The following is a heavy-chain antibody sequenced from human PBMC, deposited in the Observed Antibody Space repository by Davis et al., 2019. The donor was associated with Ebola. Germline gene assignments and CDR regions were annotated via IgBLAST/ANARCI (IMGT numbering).Heavy chain of an antibody. CDR2: ISSSSSYI. Sequence: GGSLRLSCAASGFTFSSYSMNWVRQAPGKGLEWVSSISSSSSYIYYADSVKGRFTISRDNAKNSLYLQMNSLRAEDTAVYYCAKDPHCISTSCYVYYYYYGMDVWGQGTTVTVSS. V-gene: IGHV3-21*01. CDR1: GFTFSSYS. D-gene: IGHD2-2*01. CDR3: AKDPHCISTSCYVYYYYYGMDV. J-gene: IGHJ6*02.